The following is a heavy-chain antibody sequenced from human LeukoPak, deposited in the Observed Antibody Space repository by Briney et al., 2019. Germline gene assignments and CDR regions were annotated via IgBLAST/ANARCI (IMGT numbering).Heavy chain of an antibody. V-gene: IGHV3-30*03. Sequence: GGSLRLFCAASGFPFSDYGMYWVRQAPGKGLEWLAVISHDGNNKYYADSVKGRITISRDNSKNTLYLQMNSLRAEDTAVYYCARGPVDYYYDSSGLYFDYWGQGTLVTVSS. D-gene: IGHD3-22*01. J-gene: IGHJ4*02. CDR1: GFPFSDYG. CDR3: ARGPVDYYYDSSGLYFDY. CDR2: ISHDGNNK.